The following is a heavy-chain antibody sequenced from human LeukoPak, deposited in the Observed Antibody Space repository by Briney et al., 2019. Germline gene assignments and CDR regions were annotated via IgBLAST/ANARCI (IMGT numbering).Heavy chain of an antibody. CDR3: ARGGRGYYDFWSGLRQYYFDY. CDR1: GYTFTGYY. J-gene: IGHJ4*02. Sequence: ASVKVSCKASGYTFTGYYMHWVRQAPGQGLEWMGWINPNSGGTNYAQKFQGRVTMTRDTSISTAYMELSRLRSDDTAVYYCARGGRGYYDFWSGLRQYYFDYWGQGTLVTVSS. CDR2: INPNSGGT. V-gene: IGHV1-2*02. D-gene: IGHD3-3*01.